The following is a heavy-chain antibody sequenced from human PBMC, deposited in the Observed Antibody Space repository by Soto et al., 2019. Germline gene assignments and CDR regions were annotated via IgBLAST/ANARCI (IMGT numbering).Heavy chain of an antibody. CDR3: ARGGLYCGGDCNYFDY. J-gene: IGHJ4*02. CDR1: GFTVSSNY. V-gene: IGHV3-53*01. Sequence: EVQLVESGGGLIQPGGSLRLSCAASGFTVSSNYMSWVRQAPGKGLEWVSVIYSGGSTYYADSVKGQFTISRDNSKNTLYLQMNSLRAEDTAVYYCARGGLYCGGDCNYFDYWGQGTLVTVSS. D-gene: IGHD2-21*02. CDR2: IYSGGST.